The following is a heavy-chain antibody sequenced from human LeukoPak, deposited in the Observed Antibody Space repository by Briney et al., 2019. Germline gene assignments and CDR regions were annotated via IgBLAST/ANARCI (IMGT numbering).Heavy chain of an antibody. Sequence: GVSLRLSCAASGFTFDDYAMHWVRQAPGKGLEWVSGISWNSGSIGYADSVKGRFTISRDNAKNSLYLQMNSLRAEDTALYYCAKAQFTSYYFDYWGQGTLVTVSS. V-gene: IGHV3-9*01. CDR3: AKAQFTSYYFDY. D-gene: IGHD2/OR15-2a*01. CDR1: GFTFDDYA. CDR2: ISWNSGSI. J-gene: IGHJ4*02.